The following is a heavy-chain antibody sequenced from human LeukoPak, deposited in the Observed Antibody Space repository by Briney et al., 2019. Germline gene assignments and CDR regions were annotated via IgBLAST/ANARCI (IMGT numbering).Heavy chain of an antibody. CDR2: INHSGST. D-gene: IGHD3-3*01. CDR3: ARGRRDITIFGVVIIRENWFDP. CDR1: GGSFSGYY. V-gene: IGHV4-34*01. Sequence: PSETLSLTCAVYGGSFSGYYWSWIRQPPGKGLEWIGEINHSGSTNYNPSLKSRVTILVDTSKNQFSLKLSSVTAADTAVYYCARGRRDITIFGVVIIRENWFDPWGQGTLVTVSS. J-gene: IGHJ5*02.